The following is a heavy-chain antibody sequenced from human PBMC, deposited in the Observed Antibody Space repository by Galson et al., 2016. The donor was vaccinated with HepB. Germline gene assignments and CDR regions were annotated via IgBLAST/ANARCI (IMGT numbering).Heavy chain of an antibody. CDR2: IRQDGGET. CDR3: AREGSGGFDH. D-gene: IGHD3-16*01. V-gene: IGHV3-7*01. CDR1: GFTFTDYW. J-gene: IGHJ4*02. Sequence: SLRLSCAASGFTFTDYWMSWVRQAPGKGLEFVANIRQDGGETSYVASVKGRFTISRDNAKDSLYLQMSSPRVHDTAVYYCAREGSGGFDHWGQGTLVTVSS.